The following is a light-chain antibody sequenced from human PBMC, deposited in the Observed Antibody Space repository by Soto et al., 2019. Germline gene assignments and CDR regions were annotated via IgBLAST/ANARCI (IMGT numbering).Light chain of an antibody. Sequence: DIQMTQTPSSLSASVGDRVTITCRASQSISSYLNWYQQKPGKAPKLLIYAASSLQSGVPSRFSGSGSGTDFTLTISSLQPEDFATYYCQQSDSTSHFGQGTLLEIK. CDR1: QSISSY. CDR2: AAS. CDR3: QQSDSTSH. V-gene: IGKV1-39*01. J-gene: IGKJ5*01.